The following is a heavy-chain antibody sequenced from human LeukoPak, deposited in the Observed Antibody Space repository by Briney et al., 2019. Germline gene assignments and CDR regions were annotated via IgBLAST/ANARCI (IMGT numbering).Heavy chain of an antibody. CDR2: ISSSSSTI. J-gene: IGHJ6*02. V-gene: IGHV3-48*01. Sequence: GGSLRLSCAASGFTFSSYSMNWVRQAPGKGLEWVSYISSSSSTIYYADSVKGRFTISRDNSKSTLYLQMNSLRAEDTAVYFCACITIFGVASGGMDVWGQGTTVTVSS. D-gene: IGHD3-3*01. CDR1: GFTFSSYS. CDR3: ACITIFGVASGGMDV.